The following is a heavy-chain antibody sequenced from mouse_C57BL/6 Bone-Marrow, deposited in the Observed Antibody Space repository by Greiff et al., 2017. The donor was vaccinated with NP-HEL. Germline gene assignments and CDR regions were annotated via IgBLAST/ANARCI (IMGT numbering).Heavy chain of an antibody. V-gene: IGHV14-4*01. Sequence: VQLQQSGAELVRPGASVKLSCTASGFNIKDDYMHWVKQRPEQGLEWIGWIDPENGDTEYASKFQGKATITADTSSNTAYLQLSSLTSEDTAVYYCTTLLLYYCAMDYWGQGTSVTVSS. J-gene: IGHJ4*01. CDR3: TTLLLYYCAMDY. CDR1: GFNIKDDY. CDR2: IDPENGDT. D-gene: IGHD6-1*01.